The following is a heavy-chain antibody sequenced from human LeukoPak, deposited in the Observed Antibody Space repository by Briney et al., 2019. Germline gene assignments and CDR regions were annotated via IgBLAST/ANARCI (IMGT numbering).Heavy chain of an antibody. V-gene: IGHV3-7*01. Sequence: AGRSLRLSCAASGFTFSTYWMSWVRQAPGKGLEWVANIKQDGSEKYYVDSVKSRFTISRDNAKNSLYLQMNGLRAEDTAVYYCATVPAFDIWGQGTMVTVSS. J-gene: IGHJ3*02. CDR1: GFTFSTYW. CDR3: ATVPAFDI. CDR2: IKQDGSEK.